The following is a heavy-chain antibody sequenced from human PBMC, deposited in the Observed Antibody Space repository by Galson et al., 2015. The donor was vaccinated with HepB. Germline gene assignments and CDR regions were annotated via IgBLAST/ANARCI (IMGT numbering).Heavy chain of an antibody. V-gene: IGHV1-3*01. Sequence: QSGAEVKKPGESLKISCKASGYTFTSYAMHWVRQAPGQRLEWMGWINAGNGNTKYSQKFQGRVTITRDTSASTAYMELSSLRSEDTAVYYCAGETPFVDTMVRGVNRHNWFDPWGQGTLVTVSS. CDR1: GYTFTSYA. CDR3: AGETPFVDTMVRGVNRHNWFDP. J-gene: IGHJ5*02. CDR2: INAGNGNT. D-gene: IGHD3-10*01.